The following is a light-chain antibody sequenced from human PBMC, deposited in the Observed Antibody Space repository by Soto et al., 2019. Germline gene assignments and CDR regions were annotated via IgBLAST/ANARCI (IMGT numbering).Light chain of an antibody. Sequence: DIQMTQSPSSLSAAVGDRVTITCRASQSISSYLNWYQQKPGKAPNLLIYAASNLQSGVPSRFSGRGSGTDFTLTISSLQPEDFATYYCQQSYNAPRTFGLGTRVEIK. CDR3: QQSYNAPRT. J-gene: IGKJ1*01. V-gene: IGKV1-39*01. CDR1: QSISSY. CDR2: AAS.